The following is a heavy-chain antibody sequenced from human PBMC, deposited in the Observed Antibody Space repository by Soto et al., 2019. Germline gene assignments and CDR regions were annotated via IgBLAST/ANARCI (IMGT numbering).Heavy chain of an antibody. Sequence: PGGSLRLSCAASGFTFSSYSMNWVRQAPGKGLEWVSYISSSSSTIYYADSVKGRFTISRDNAKNSLYLQMNSLRAEDTAVYYCARVGTTGYKRIGYYYYYMDVWGKGTTVTVSS. CDR2: ISSSSSTI. J-gene: IGHJ6*03. CDR1: GFTFSSYS. D-gene: IGHD4-4*01. V-gene: IGHV3-48*01. CDR3: ARVGTTGYKRIGYYYYYMDV.